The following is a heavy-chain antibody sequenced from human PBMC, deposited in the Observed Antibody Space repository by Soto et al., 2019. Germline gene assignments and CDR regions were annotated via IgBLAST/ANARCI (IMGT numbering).Heavy chain of an antibody. CDR1: GASVSSGTNY. D-gene: IGHD3-16*01. CDR3: ATNLYGRYYYYGLDV. CDR2: IYNSGST. J-gene: IGHJ6*02. Sequence: SETLSLTCTVSGASVSSGTNYWSWIRQPPGKGLEWIGYIYNSGSTNYNPSLKSRVTISVDTSRNQFSLKLTSVTAADTAVYYCATNLYGRYYYYGLDVWGQGTTVTVSS. V-gene: IGHV4-61*01.